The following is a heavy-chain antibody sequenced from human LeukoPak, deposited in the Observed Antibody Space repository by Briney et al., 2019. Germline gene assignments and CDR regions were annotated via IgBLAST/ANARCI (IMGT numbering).Heavy chain of an antibody. D-gene: IGHD3-3*01. CDR2: ISSSSSYI. CDR3: AREEVERWGDH. J-gene: IGHJ4*02. V-gene: IGHV3-21*01. CDR1: GFSLSSYR. Sequence: PGGSLRPSCAAPGFSLSSYRMNWVRQAPGKGLEWVSSISSSSSYIYYADSVKGRFTISRDNAKNSLYLQMNSLRAEDTAVYYCAREEVERWGDHWGQGTLVTVSS.